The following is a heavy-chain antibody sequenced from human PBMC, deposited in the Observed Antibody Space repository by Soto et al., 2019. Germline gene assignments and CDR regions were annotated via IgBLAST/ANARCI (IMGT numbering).Heavy chain of an antibody. D-gene: IGHD3-22*01. V-gene: IGHV3-15*01. Sequence: EVQLVESGGGLVEPGGSLRLSCAASGFTFSNAWMSWVRQAPGKGLEWVGRIKSKKDGGATDFAAPVKGRFAISRDDSKNTLYLQMNRLKTEDTAVYFCTTDYYDATGYYGYFQYWGQGTLLTVSS. J-gene: IGHJ1*01. CDR3: TTDYYDATGYYGYFQY. CDR1: GFTFSNAW. CDR2: IKSKKDGGAT.